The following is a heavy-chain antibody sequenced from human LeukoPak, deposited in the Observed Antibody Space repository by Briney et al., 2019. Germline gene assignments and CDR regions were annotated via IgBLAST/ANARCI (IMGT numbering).Heavy chain of an antibody. CDR1: GGTFSSYA. Sequence: ASVKVSCKASGGTFSSYAISWVRQAPGQGLEWMGVIIPIFGTANYAQKFQGRVTITADESTSTAYMELSSLRSEDTAVYYCANQYYYDSSGYYSGLYWGQGTLVTVSS. V-gene: IGHV1-69*13. J-gene: IGHJ4*02. CDR2: IIPIFGTA. CDR3: ANQYYYDSSGYYSGLY. D-gene: IGHD3-22*01.